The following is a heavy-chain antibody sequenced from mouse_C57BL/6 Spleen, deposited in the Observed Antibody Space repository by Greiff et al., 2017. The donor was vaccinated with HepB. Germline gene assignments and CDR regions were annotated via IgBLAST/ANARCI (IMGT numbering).Heavy chain of an antibody. CDR3: AREESLYFDY. CDR2: INPNNGGT. CDR1: GYTFTDYY. J-gene: IGHJ2*01. V-gene: IGHV1-26*01. Sequence: EVKLQQSGPELVKPGASVKISCKASGYTFTDYYMNWVKQSHGKSLEWIGDINPNNGGTSYNQKFKGKATLTVDKSSSTAYMELRSLTSEDSAVYYCAREESLYFDYWGQGTTLTVSS.